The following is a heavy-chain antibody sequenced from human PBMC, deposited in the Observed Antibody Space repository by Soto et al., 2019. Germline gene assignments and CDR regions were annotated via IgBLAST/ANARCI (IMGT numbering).Heavy chain of an antibody. D-gene: IGHD5-12*01. CDR2: ISGSGGST. CDR1: GFTFSSYA. Sequence: EVQLLESGGGLVQPGGSLRLSCAASGFTFSSYAMSWVRQAPGKGLEWVSAISGSGGSTYYADSVKGRFTISRDNSKNTLYLQMNSLRAEDTAVYYCVAWGFLATDYYFDYWGQGPLVTVSS. V-gene: IGHV3-23*01. J-gene: IGHJ4*02. CDR3: VAWGFLATDYYFDY.